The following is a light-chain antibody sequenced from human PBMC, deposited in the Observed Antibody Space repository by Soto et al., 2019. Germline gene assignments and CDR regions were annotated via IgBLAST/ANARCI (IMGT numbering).Light chain of an antibody. J-gene: IGKJ2*01. CDR2: DAS. CDR1: QSISSW. Sequence: DIQMSQSPSTLSASVGDRVTITCRASQSISSWLAWYQQKPGKAPKLLIYDASSLQSGIPSRFSGSGSGTEFTLTISSLQHDDVAPYYCRQYDSNYPYTVGEGTKLEIK. CDR3: RQYDSNYPYT. V-gene: IGKV1-5*01.